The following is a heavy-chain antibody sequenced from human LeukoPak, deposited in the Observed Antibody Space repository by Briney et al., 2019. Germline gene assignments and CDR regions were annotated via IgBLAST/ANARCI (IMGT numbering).Heavy chain of an antibody. V-gene: IGHV3-23*01. D-gene: IGHD3-16*01. CDR3: AKALGAGDVRYAFDI. J-gene: IGHJ3*02. CDR2: ISGNGDNT. CDR1: GFTFSSYA. Sequence: GGSLRLSCAASGFTFSSYAMSWARQAPGKGLEWFSAISGNGDNTYYADSVKGRFTGSRDNSKNTLYLQMNSLRAEDTAVYYCAKALGAGDVRYAFDIWGQGTMVTVSS.